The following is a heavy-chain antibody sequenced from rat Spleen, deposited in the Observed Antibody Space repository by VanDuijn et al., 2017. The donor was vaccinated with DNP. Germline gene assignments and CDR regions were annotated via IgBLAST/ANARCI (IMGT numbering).Heavy chain of an antibody. Sequence: EVQLVESGGDLVHPGRSLKLSCVASGFTFNKYWMTWIRQVPGKGLEWVASIISSGGSTYYPDSVKGRFTISRDNGKSILYLQMNSLRSEDMATYYCARYSLRRLWDFWGQGVMVTVSS. CDR1: GFTFNKYW. CDR2: IISSGGST. J-gene: IGHJ2*01. D-gene: IGHD1-11*01. CDR3: ARYSLRRLWDF. V-gene: IGHV5-31*01.